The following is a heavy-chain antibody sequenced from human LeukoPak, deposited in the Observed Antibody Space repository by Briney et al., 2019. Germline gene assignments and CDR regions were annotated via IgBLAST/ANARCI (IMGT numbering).Heavy chain of an antibody. CDR2: INPNSGDT. J-gene: IGHJ4*02. CDR1: GYTFTGYY. Sequence: GASVKVSCKASGYTFTGYYMHWVRQAPGQGLEWMGWINPNSGDTKYAQKFQGRVTMTRDTSISTAYMELSRLRSDDTAVYYCATQRGSYLWGTDFDYGGQGTLVTVSS. V-gene: IGHV1-2*02. D-gene: IGHD3-16*01. CDR3: ATQRGSYLWGTDFDY.